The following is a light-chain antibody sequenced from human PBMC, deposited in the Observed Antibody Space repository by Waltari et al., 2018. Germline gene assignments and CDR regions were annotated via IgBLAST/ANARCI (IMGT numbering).Light chain of an antibody. CDR2: EVS. Sequence: QSALTQTASVSGSPGQSITFSCTGTGSDVGGYAYVSWYQQPPGKVPNLMIYEVSNRPSGVSNRFSGSKSGNTASLTISGLQAEDEADYYCLSYTSSSTYVFGTGTKVTVL. CDR1: GSDVGGYAY. J-gene: IGLJ1*01. V-gene: IGLV2-14*01. CDR3: LSYTSSSTYV.